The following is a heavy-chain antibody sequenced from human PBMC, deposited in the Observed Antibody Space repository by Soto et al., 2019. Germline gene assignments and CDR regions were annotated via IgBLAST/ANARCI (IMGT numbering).Heavy chain of an antibody. D-gene: IGHD3-9*01. CDR3: VKEKNYDISAAHYGIDV. J-gene: IGHJ6*02. CDR2: ISGSGTST. Sequence: EVQLLESGGGLVQPGGSLRLSCAASGFTFGRSAMSWVRQAPGKGLEWVSGISGSGTSTYYADFLKGRSSISRDNPRNMWYLEISSLTIEDTAIFYCVKEKNYDISAAHYGIDVWGQGITVTVSS. V-gene: IGHV3-23*01. CDR1: GFTFGRSA.